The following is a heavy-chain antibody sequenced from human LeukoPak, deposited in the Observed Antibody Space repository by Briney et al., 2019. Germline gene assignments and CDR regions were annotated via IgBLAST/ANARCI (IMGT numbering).Heavy chain of an antibody. Sequence: GGSLRLSCAASGFTFSSYGIHRVRQAPGMGLEWVASMGGSDADRYYADSVKGRFTISRDNSKSTVSLQLNSLRAEDTAVYYCAKDGVSFNKRWDWFDPWGQGTLVTVSS. V-gene: IGHV3-23*01. J-gene: IGHJ5*02. D-gene: IGHD1-26*01. CDR3: AKDGVSFNKRWDWFDP. CDR2: MGGSDADR. CDR1: GFTFSSYG.